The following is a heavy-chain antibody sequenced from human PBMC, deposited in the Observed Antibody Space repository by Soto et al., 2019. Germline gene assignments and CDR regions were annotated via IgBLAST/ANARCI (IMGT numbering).Heavy chain of an antibody. Sequence: GGSLRLSCAVSGFTFSSYAMSWVRQAPGTGLEWVSTISASGGITFYADYVKGRFTISRDNSKNTLYVQMNSLRAEDTAIYYCAKDLGYCTGGSCSPFDYWGQGTQVTVSS. CDR3: AKDLGYCTGGSCSPFDY. J-gene: IGHJ4*02. CDR1: GFTFSSYA. D-gene: IGHD2-15*01. V-gene: IGHV3-23*01. CDR2: ISASGGIT.